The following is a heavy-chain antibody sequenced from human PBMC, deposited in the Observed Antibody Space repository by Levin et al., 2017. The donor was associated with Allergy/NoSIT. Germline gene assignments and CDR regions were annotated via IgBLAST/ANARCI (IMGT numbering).Heavy chain of an antibody. D-gene: IGHD6-13*01. Sequence: GASVKVSCKVSGYTFTGYYMHWVRQAPGQGLEWVGRINPNTGDTNYAQKFQGRVTMTRDTSITTAFMDLSRLRSDDTAMYYCAREVRGSRWAFFDYWGQGTLVIVSS. V-gene: IGHV1-2*06. J-gene: IGHJ4*02. CDR2: INPNTGDT. CDR3: AREVRGSRWAFFDY. CDR1: GYTFTGYY.